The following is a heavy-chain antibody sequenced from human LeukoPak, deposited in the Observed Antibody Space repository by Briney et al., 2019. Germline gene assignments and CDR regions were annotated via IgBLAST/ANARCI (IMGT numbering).Heavy chain of an antibody. CDR2: IYYSGST. Sequence: SETLSLTCTVSGGXISSNYCSWIRQPPGKGLESIGYIYYSGSTNYNPSLKSRVTMSVDTSKNQFSLKVSSVTAADTAVYYCAKLVSSGWYYDYWGQGTLVTVSS. CDR1: GGXISSNY. CDR3: AKLVSSGWYYDY. J-gene: IGHJ4*02. V-gene: IGHV4-59*08. D-gene: IGHD6-19*01.